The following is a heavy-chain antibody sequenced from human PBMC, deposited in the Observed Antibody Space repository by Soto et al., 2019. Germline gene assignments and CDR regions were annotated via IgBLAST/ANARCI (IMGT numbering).Heavy chain of an antibody. D-gene: IGHD3-3*01. Sequence: QVQLVQSGAEVKKPAASVQVSCKASGYTFTGYYMHWVRQAPGQGLEWMGWINPNSVGTKYAQKFQGWVTMTRDTSISTAYMELSTLRSDDTGVYYCASVGRLFGVVDGWFDLWGQGTLVTVSS. CDR1: GYTFTGYY. J-gene: IGHJ5*02. V-gene: IGHV1-2*04. CDR2: INPNSVGT. CDR3: ASVGRLFGVVDGWFDL.